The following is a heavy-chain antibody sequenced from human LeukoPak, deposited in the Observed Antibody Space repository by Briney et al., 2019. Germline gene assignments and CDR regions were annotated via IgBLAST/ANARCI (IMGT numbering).Heavy chain of an antibody. CDR1: GGSISSYY. Sequence: KPSETLSLTCTVSGGSISSYYWSWIRQPPGKGLGWIGYIYYSGSTNYNPSLKSRVTISVDTSKNQFSLKLSSVTAADTAVYYCARGGGPRATIGYWGQGTLVTVSS. CDR2: IYYSGST. V-gene: IGHV4-59*01. D-gene: IGHD5-12*01. CDR3: ARGGGPRATIGY. J-gene: IGHJ4*02.